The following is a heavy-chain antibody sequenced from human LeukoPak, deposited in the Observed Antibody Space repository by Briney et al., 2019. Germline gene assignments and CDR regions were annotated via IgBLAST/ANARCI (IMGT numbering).Heavy chain of an antibody. CDR3: TTGRVL. V-gene: IGHV3-15*01. J-gene: IGHJ4*02. CDR1: ELTFSNAW. Sequence: PGGSLRLSCAPSELTFSNAWMSWVRQAPGKGLEWVGRIRSKTDGGSIEYGAPVKGSFTISRDDSKLTLDLRIDSLTTEDTAVYYCTTGRVLWGQGTLVTVSS. CDR2: IRSKTDGGSI.